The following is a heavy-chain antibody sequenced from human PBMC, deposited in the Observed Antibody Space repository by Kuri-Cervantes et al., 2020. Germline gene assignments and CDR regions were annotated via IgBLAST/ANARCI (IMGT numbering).Heavy chain of an antibody. Sequence: SVKVSCKASGGTFSSYAISWVRQAPGQGLEWMGGITPIFGTANYAQKFQGRVTITADESTSTAYMELSSLRSDDTAVYYCARDSSGWYPRYYFDYWGQGTLVTVSS. CDR3: ARDSSGWYPRYYFDY. J-gene: IGHJ4*02. CDR2: ITPIFGTA. D-gene: IGHD6-19*01. CDR1: GGTFSSYA. V-gene: IGHV1-69*13.